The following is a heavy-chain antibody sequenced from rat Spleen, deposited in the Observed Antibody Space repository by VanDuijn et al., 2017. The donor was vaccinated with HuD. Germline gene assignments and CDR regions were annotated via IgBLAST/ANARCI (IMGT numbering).Heavy chain of an antibody. CDR1: GFTFSNYD. V-gene: IGHV5-25*01. CDR3: ARHYGGYSEYVMDA. Sequence: EVQLVESGGGLVQPGRSLKLSCAASGFTFSNYDMAWVRQAPTKGLEWVSSISTGGGNTYYRDSVKGRFTISRDNAKSTLYLQMDSLRSEDTATYYCARHYGGYSEYVMDAWGQGASVTVSS. J-gene: IGHJ4*01. D-gene: IGHD1-11*01. CDR2: ISTGGGNT.